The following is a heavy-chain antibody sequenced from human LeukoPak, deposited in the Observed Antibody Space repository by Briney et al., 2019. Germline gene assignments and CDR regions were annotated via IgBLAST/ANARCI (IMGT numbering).Heavy chain of an antibody. V-gene: IGHV1-69*02. Sequence: SVKVSCKASGGTFSSYTISWVRQAPGQGLEWMGRIIPILGIANYAQKFQGRVTITEDKSTSTAYMELSSLRSEDTAVYYCARQIITVTTESCWFDPGGQGTLVTVSS. D-gene: IGHD1-20*01. CDR2: IIPILGIA. CDR1: GGTFSSYT. J-gene: IGHJ5*02. CDR3: ARQIITVTTESCWFDP.